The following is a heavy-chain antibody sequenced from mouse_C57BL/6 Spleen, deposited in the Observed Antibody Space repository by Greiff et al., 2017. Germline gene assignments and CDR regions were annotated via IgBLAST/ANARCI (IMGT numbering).Heavy chain of an antibody. CDR2: INPNNGGT. J-gene: IGHJ4*01. V-gene: IGHV1-26*01. CDR1: GYTFTDYY. CDR3: ATGYYGYAMDY. D-gene: IGHD1-1*01. Sequence: EVQLQQSGPELVKPGASVKISCKASGYTFTDYYMNWVKQSHGKSLEWIGDINPNNGGTSYNQKFKGKATLTVDKSSSTAYMELRSLTSEDSAVYYCATGYYGYAMDYWGQGTSVTVSS.